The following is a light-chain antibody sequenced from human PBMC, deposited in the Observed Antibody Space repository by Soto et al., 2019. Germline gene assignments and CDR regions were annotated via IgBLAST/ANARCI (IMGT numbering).Light chain of an antibody. CDR3: QQSYSTPYT. CDR1: QSISSY. V-gene: IGKV1-39*01. CDR2: AAS. Sequence: DIQMTQSPSSLSASVGDRVTITCRASQSISSYLNWYQQKPGKAPKLLIYAASSLQSGVPSRFNDSGSGTHFTLTISSLQPEDFATYYCQQSYSTPYTFGQGTKLEIK. J-gene: IGKJ2*01.